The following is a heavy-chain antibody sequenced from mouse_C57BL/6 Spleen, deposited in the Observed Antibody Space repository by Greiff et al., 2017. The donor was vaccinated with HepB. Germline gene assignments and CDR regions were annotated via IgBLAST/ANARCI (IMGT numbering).Heavy chain of an antibody. J-gene: IGHJ3*01. V-gene: IGHV5-17*01. Sequence: EVMLVESGGGLVKPGGSLKLSCAASGFTFSDYGMHWVRQAPEKGLEWVAYISSGSSTIYYADTVKGRFTISRDNAKNTLFLQMTSLRSEDTAMYYCAIYYDYVLFAYWGQGTLVTVSA. D-gene: IGHD2-4*01. CDR1: GFTFSDYG. CDR2: ISSGSSTI. CDR3: AIYYDYVLFAY.